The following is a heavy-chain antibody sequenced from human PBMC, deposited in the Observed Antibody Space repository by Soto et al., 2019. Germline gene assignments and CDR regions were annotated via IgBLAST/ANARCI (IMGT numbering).Heavy chain of an antibody. J-gene: IGHJ3*02. Sequence: GGSLRLSCAASGFTFSSYAMSWVRQAPGKGLEWVSAISGSGGSTYYADSVKGRFTISRDNSKNTLYLQMNSLRAEDTAVYYCAKDLNIVATIRAPDAFDIWGQGTMVTVSS. V-gene: IGHV3-23*01. D-gene: IGHD5-12*01. CDR3: AKDLNIVATIRAPDAFDI. CDR2: ISGSGGST. CDR1: GFTFSSYA.